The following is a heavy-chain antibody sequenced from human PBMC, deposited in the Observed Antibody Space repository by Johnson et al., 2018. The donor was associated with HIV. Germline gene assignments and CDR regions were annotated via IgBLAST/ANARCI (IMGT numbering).Heavy chain of an antibody. J-gene: IGHJ3*02. D-gene: IGHD5-18*01. CDR2: IRYDGSHK. V-gene: IGHV3-30*02. CDR3: AKDLRGYSYGLGAFDI. CDR1: VFTFSNYG. Sequence: QVQLVESGGGVVQPGGSLRLSCAASVFTFSNYGMHWVRQAPGKGLEWVAFIRYDGSHKYYVDSVKGRFTISRDNSKNTLYLQMNSLRAEDTAVYYCAKDLRGYSYGLGAFDIWGQGTMVTVSS.